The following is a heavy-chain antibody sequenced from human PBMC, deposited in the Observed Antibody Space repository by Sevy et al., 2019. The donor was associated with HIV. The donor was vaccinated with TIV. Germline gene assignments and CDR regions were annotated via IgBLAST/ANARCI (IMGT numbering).Heavy chain of an antibody. V-gene: IGHV4-59*01. CDR2: IYYSGNT. Sequence: PETLSLTCTVSGGSINNYYWSWIRQPPGKGLEWIGYIYYSGNTNYNPSLKSRVTISVDTSKNQFSLKLSSVTAADTAVYYCARESIAAAGDFDYWGQGTLVTVSS. D-gene: IGHD6-13*01. CDR1: GGSINNYY. CDR3: ARESIAAAGDFDY. J-gene: IGHJ4*02.